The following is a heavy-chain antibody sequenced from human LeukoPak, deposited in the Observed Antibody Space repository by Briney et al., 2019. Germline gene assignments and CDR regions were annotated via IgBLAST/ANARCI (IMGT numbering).Heavy chain of an antibody. J-gene: IGHJ6*03. CDR2: ITSGSSYI. V-gene: IGHV3-21*01. CDR3: ARDPYSGSYGNYYYYFMDV. CDR1: GFTFSSYN. Sequence: PGGSLRLSCAASGFTFSSYNMNWVRHAPRGGLEWVSSITSGSSYIYYADSVKGRFPISRDHAKNSLYLQMNRLRAEDNAVYYCARDPYSGSYGNYYYYFMDVWGKGTTVTISS. D-gene: IGHD1-26*01.